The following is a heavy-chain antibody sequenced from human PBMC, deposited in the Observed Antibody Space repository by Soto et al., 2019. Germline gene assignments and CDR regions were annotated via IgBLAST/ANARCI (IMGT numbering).Heavy chain of an antibody. CDR3: ARTRGYYYYYGMDV. V-gene: IGHV3-30-3*01. CDR1: GFTFSSYA. D-gene: IGHD3-10*01. J-gene: IGHJ6*02. Sequence: QVQLVESGGGVVQPGRSLRLSCAASGFTFSSYAMHWVRQAPGKGLEWVAVISYDGSNKYYADSVKGRFTISRDNSKNTLYLQMNSLRAEDTAVYYCARTRGYYYYYGMDVWGQGTTVTVSS. CDR2: ISYDGSNK.